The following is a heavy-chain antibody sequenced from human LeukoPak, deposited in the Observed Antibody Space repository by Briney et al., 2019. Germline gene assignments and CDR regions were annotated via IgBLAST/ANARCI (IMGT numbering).Heavy chain of an antibody. CDR1: GGSISSGSYY. Sequence: SQTLSLTCTVSGGSISSGSYYWSWIRQPAGKGLEWIGRIYTSGSTNYNPSLKSRVPISLDTSKNQFSLKLSSVTAADTAVYYCANSIDFDYGDYYFDYWGQGALVTISS. CDR2: IYTSGST. J-gene: IGHJ4*02. CDR3: ANSIDFDYGDYYFDY. D-gene: IGHD4-17*01. V-gene: IGHV4-61*02.